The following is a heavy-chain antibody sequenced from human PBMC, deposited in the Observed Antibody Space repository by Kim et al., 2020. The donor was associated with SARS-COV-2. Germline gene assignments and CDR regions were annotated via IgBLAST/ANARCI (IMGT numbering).Heavy chain of an antibody. CDR1: GYTFTSYY. J-gene: IGHJ1*01. V-gene: IGHV1-46*01. D-gene: IGHD3-22*01. CDR2: INPSGGST. CDR3: ARDPDPNYYDSSGENN. Sequence: ASVKVSCKASGYTFTSYYMHWVRQAPGQGLEWMGIINPSGGSTSYAQKFQGRVTMTRDTSTSTVYMELSSLRSEDTAVYYCARDPDPNYYDSSGENNWGQGTLVTVSS.